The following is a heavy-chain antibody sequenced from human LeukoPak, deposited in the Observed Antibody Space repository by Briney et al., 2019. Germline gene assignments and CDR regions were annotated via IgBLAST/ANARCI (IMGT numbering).Heavy chain of an antibody. V-gene: IGHV4-61*01. CDR1: GGSISSSRYY. D-gene: IGHD3-22*01. CDR3: ARARNYYDSSDHYYEGDAFDI. CDR2: IYYSGST. Sequence: SETLSLTCTVSGGSISSSRYYWSWIRQPPGKGLECIGYIYYSGSTNHNPSLKSRVTISVDTSKNQFSLKLSSVTAADTAVYYCARARNYYDSSDHYYEGDAFDIWGQGTMVTVSS. J-gene: IGHJ3*02.